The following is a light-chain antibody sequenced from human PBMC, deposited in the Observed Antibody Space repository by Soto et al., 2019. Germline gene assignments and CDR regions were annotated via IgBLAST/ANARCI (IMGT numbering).Light chain of an antibody. CDR3: AAWDDSLSGVV. V-gene: IGLV1-44*01. CDR2: RNN. CDR1: SSNIGSNT. J-gene: IGLJ2*01. Sequence: QPVLTQPPSASGTPGQRVTISCSGSSSNIGSNTINWYQQFPGTAPRLLIYRNNQRPSGVPDRISGSKSGTSASLAISGLQSEDEADYYCAAWDDSLSGVVFGGGTKLTVL.